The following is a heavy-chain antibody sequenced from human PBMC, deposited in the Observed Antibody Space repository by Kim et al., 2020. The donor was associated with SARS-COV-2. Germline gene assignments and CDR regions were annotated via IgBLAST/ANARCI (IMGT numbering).Heavy chain of an antibody. Sequence: TYYPGSVKGRFTISRENAKNSLYLQMNSLRAGDTAVYYCARGLKGAFDIWGQGTMVTVSS. CDR2: T. V-gene: IGHV3-13*01. D-gene: IGHD5-12*01. CDR3: ARGLKGAFDI. J-gene: IGHJ3*02.